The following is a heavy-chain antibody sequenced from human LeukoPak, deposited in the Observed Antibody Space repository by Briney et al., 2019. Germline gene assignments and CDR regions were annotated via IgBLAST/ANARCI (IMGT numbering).Heavy chain of an antibody. D-gene: IGHD3-3*02. CDR1: GGSFSGYN. CDR3: ARGHVWSGPGSHNLFDP. V-gene: IGHV4-34*01. Sequence: KSSETLSLTCAVYGGSFSGYNWSWIRQPPGKGLEWIGEINHSGSTNYNPSLKSRVTISVDTSKNQFSLKLSSVTAADTAVYYCARGHVWSGPGSHNLFDPWGQGTLVTVSS. CDR2: INHSGST. J-gene: IGHJ5*02.